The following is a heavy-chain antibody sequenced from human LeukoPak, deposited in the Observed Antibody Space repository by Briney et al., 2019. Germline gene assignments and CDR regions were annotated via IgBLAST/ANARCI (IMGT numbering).Heavy chain of an antibody. CDR3: ARVNVAGWELFGFDY. V-gene: IGHV3-53*01. Sequence: HPGGSLRLSCTVSGFTVSSNSMSWVRQAPGKGLEWVSFIYSDNTHYSDSVKGRFTISRDNSKNTLYLQMNSLRAEDTAVYYCARVNVAGWELFGFDYWGQGTLVTVSS. CDR1: GFTVSSNS. CDR2: IYSDNT. J-gene: IGHJ4*02. D-gene: IGHD3-10*01.